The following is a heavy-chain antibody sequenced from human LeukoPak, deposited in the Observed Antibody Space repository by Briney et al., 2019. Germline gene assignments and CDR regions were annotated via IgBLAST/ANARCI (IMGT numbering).Heavy chain of an antibody. J-gene: IGHJ4*02. CDR3: AAKGGGYDYRY. V-gene: IGHV4-31*03. Sequence: SQTLSLTCIVSNVSVGSGAYYWTWLRQHPGKGLEWIGYIYYSGSTYFSPSLKSRVSMSVDTSKNQFSLRLTSVTAADTAVYFCAAKGGGYDYRYWGQGTLVTVSS. D-gene: IGHD5-12*01. CDR2: IYYSGST. CDR1: NVSVGSGAYY.